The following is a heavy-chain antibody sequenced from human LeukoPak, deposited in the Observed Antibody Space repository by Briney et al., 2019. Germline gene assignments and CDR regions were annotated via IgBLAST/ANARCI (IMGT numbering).Heavy chain of an antibody. V-gene: IGHV1-69*05. CDR3: ARTPPPEHYYDSSGGWFDP. D-gene: IGHD3-22*01. Sequence: SVKVSCKASGGTFSSYAISWVRQAPGQGLEWMGGIIPIFGTANYAQKFQGRVTITTDESTSTAYRELSSLRSEDTAVYYCARTPPPEHYYDSSGGWFDPWGQGTLVTVSS. J-gene: IGHJ5*02. CDR2: IIPIFGTA. CDR1: GGTFSSYA.